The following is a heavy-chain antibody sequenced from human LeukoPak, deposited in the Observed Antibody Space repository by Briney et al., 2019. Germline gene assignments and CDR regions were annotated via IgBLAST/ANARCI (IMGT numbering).Heavy chain of an antibody. Sequence: ASVKVSCKASGYTFTGYYMHWVRQAPGQGLEWMGWINPNSGGTNYAQKFQGRVTMTRDTSISTAYMELSRLRSDDTAVYYCAKELNSYGYAFDVWGQGTMVTVSS. CDR1: GYTFTGYY. D-gene: IGHD5-18*01. CDR2: INPNSGGT. V-gene: IGHV1-2*02. CDR3: AKELNSYGYAFDV. J-gene: IGHJ3*01.